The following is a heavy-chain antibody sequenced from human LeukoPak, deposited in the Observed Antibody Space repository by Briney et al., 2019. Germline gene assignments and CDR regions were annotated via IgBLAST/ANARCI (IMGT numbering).Heavy chain of an antibody. D-gene: IGHD1-26*01. CDR2: ISSNGGST. CDR3: ARDYHSYSGSYSALGY. CDR1: GFTFSSYA. J-gene: IGHJ4*02. V-gene: IGHV3-64*01. Sequence: GGSLRLSCAASGFTFSSYAMHWVRQAPGKGLEYVSAISSNGGSTYYANSVKGRFTISRDNSRNTLYLQMGSLRAEDMAVYYCARDYHSYSGSYSALGYWGQGTLVTVSS.